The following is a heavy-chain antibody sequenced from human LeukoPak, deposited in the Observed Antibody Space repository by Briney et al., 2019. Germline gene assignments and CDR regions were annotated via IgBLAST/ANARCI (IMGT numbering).Heavy chain of an antibody. CDR1: GFTFSAYS. CDR2: ISTGSSYI. CDR3: ARTRDSSGCFDF. V-gene: IGHV3-21*01. Sequence: GGSLRLSCSASGFTFSAYSMNWVRQAPGKELEWVSSISTGSSYIFYGDSVKGRFTISRDNADNSLYLQMNSLRAEDTAVYYCARTRDSSGCFDFWGQGTLVTVSS. J-gene: IGHJ4*02. D-gene: IGHD6-19*01.